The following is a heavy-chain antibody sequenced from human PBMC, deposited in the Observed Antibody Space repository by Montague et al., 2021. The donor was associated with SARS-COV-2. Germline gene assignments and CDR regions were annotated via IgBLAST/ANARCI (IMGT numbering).Heavy chain of an antibody. Sequence: SLRLSYAAYGLTVNANFMTWVRRAPGKGLEWVSVIYAGGGTDYADSVTGRFTVSRDNSKNTLYLQMNSLRVDDTALYYCASGLGYGDYGNYWGQGTLVTVSS. CDR1: GLTVNANF. CDR3: ASGLGYGDYGNY. J-gene: IGHJ4*02. CDR2: IYAGGGT. D-gene: IGHD4-17*01. V-gene: IGHV3-53*01.